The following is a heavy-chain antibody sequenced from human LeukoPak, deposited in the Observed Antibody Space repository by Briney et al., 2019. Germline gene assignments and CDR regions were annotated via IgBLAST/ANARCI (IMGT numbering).Heavy chain of an antibody. CDR2: ISAYNGNT. CDR3: ARVRSGSYLPAVFDY. Sequence: ASVKVSCKASGYTFTSYGISWVRQAPGQGLEWMGWISAYNGNTNYAQKLQGRVTTTTDTSTSTAYMELRSLRSDDTAVYYCARVRSGSYLPAVFDYWGQGTLVTVSS. D-gene: IGHD1-26*01. CDR1: GYTFTSYG. J-gene: IGHJ4*02. V-gene: IGHV1-18*01.